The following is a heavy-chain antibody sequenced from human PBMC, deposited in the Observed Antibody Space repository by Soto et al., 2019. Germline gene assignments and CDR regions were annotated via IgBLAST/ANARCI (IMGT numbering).Heavy chain of an antibody. V-gene: IGHV1-18*01. D-gene: IGHD2-2*01. CDR3: ARAPPYCSSTSCSRLWYDP. CDR1: GYTFTSYG. Sequence: GASVKVSCKASGYTFTSYGISWVRQAPRQGLEWMGWISAYNGNTNYAQKLQGRVTMTTDTSTSTAYMELRSLRSDDTAVYYCARAPPYCSSTSCSRLWYDPWGQGTLVTVSS. CDR2: ISAYNGNT. J-gene: IGHJ5*02.